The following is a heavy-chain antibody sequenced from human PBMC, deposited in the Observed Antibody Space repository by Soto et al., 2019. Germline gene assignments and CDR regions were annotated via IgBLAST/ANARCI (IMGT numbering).Heavy chain of an antibody. CDR2: INPNSGGT. Sequence: ASVKVSCKASGYTFTGYYMHWVRRAPGQGLEWMGWINPNSGGTNYAQKFQGRVTMTRDTSISTAYMELSRLRSDDTAVYYCARDLSSGYLHYYYYGMDVWGQGTTVTVSS. D-gene: IGHD3-22*01. V-gene: IGHV1-2*02. CDR1: GYTFTGYY. J-gene: IGHJ6*02. CDR3: ARDLSSGYLHYYYYGMDV.